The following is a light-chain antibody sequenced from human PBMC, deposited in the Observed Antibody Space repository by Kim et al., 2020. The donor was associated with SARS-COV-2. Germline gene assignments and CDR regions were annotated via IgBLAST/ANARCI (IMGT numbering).Light chain of an antibody. Sequence: SSELTQDPAVSVALGQTVTITCQGDSLRNYYPTWYQQKPGQAPLLLIYGRNNRPSGIPDRFSGSKSGRSASLTITRAQAGDEADYYCKSRGSSGTQLVFGGGTQLTVL. CDR3: KSRGSSGTQLV. V-gene: IGLV3-19*01. J-gene: IGLJ3*02. CDR2: GRN. CDR1: SLRNYY.